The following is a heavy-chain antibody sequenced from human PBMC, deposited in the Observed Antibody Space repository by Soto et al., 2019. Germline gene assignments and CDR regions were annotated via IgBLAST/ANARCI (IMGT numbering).Heavy chain of an antibody. D-gene: IGHD4-17*01. CDR2: ISYDGSNR. V-gene: IGHV3-30*03. CDR3: AIIPPTTFDY. J-gene: IGHJ4*02. CDR1: GFTFSNYD. Sequence: QVQLVESGGGVVQPGRSLRLSCAASGFTFSNYDMHWVRQAPGKGLERVAAISYDGSNRYYADSVKVRFTISRDISKNTLYLQMNSLRLEDTAVYYCAIIPPTTFDYWGQGTLVTVFS.